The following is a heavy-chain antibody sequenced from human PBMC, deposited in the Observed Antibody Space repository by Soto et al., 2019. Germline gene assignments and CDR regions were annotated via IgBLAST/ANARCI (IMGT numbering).Heavy chain of an antibody. V-gene: IGHV1-18*04. CDR3: ARDRVAGIWGDAFDI. J-gene: IGHJ3*02. CDR2: INPYNANV. D-gene: IGHD3-16*01. Sequence: QAQLVQSGAEVKKPGASVKVSCKTSGYTFTNHGINWVRQAPGQGLERMGWINPYNANVNYAQKLQGRVTMTTDTSTSTAYMDLRSLTSDDTAVYYCARDRVAGIWGDAFDIWGQGTMVTVSS. CDR1: GYTFTNHG.